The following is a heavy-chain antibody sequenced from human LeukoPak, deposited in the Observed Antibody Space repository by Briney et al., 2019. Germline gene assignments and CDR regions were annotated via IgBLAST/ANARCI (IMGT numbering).Heavy chain of an antibody. V-gene: IGHV3-30*02. J-gene: IGHJ6*03. D-gene: IGHD2-2*01. CDR3: AKSYCSSTSCPKGDYYYYYYYMDV. CDR2: IWYGGSNK. CDR1: GFTFSSYG. Sequence: GGSLRLSCAASGFTFSSYGMHWVRQAPGKGLEWVAVIWYGGSNKYYADSVKGRFTISRDNSKNTLYLQMNSLRAEDTAVYYCAKSYCSSTSCPKGDYYYYYYYMDVWGKGTTVTASS.